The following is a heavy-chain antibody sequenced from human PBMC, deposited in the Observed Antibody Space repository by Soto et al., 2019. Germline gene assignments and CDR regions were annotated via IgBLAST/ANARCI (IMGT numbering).Heavy chain of an antibody. CDR3: ARGVIVVVVADTAPSDAFDI. J-gene: IGHJ3*02. V-gene: IGHV4-61*01. D-gene: IGHD2-15*01. Sequence: LSLTCTVSGGSLSSGSYYWISSRQPPGKGLEWIGYIYYSGSTNYNPSLKSRVNRSVDTSKNQFSLKLSSVTAADTAVYYCARGVIVVVVADTAPSDAFDIWGQGTMVTVSS. CDR2: IYYSGST. CDR1: GGSLSSGSYY.